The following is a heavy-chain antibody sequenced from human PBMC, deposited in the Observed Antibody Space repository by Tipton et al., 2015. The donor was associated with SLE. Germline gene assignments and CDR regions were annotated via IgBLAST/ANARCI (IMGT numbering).Heavy chain of an antibody. D-gene: IGHD6-13*01. CDR1: GFTFSSYS. CDR2: IDGPTTNT. V-gene: IGHV3-21*04. J-gene: IGHJ4*02. CDR3: ATWYESHFDY. Sequence: SLRLSCAASGFTFSSYSMNWVRQAPGKGLEWVSHIDGPTTNTHYADSVEGRFTISKDITKNTVYLHLNSLRADDTAVYFCATWYESHFDYWGQGTLVTVSS.